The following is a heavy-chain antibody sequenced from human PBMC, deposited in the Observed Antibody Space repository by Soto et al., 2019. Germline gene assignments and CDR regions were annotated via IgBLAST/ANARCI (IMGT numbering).Heavy chain of an antibody. CDR2: MRPDSDGA. CDR1: GYTFTGYY. D-gene: IGHD3-16*01. CDR3: ARDPHEGVYDY. J-gene: IGHJ4*02. Sequence: SVKVSCKASGYTFTGYYLHWIRQAPGQGLQWMGWMRPDSDGANYAQKFQGRASMTRDTSTSTFYMELSRLASDDTAVYYCARDPHEGVYDYWGQGTQVTVSS. V-gene: IGHV1-2*02.